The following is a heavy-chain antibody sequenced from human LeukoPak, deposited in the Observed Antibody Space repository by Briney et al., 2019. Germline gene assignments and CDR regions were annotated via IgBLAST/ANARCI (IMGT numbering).Heavy chain of an antibody. Sequence: GGSLRLSCAASGFTFSDYYMSWIRQAPGKGLEWVSYISSSGSTIYYADSVKGRFTITRDNAKNSLYLQMNGLRAEDTAVYYCARDLYSGYDYTPRLFDYWGQGTLVTVSS. V-gene: IGHV3-11*01. D-gene: IGHD5-12*01. J-gene: IGHJ4*02. CDR1: GFTFSDYY. CDR3: ARDLYSGYDYTPRLFDY. CDR2: ISSSGSTI.